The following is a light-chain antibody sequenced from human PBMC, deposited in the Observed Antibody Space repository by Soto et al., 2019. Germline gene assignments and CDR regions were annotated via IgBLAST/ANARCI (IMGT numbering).Light chain of an antibody. CDR1: QSVSSSY. J-gene: IGKJ5*01. CDR2: GAS. CDR3: QHYHDWLIT. Sequence: EIVLTQSPGTLSLSPGERATLSCRASQSVSSSYLAWYQQKPGQAPRLLIYGASARATDVPARFSGGGSGTEFTLTISSLQSEDFAVYYCQHYHDWLITFGQGTRLEIK. V-gene: IGKV3-15*01.